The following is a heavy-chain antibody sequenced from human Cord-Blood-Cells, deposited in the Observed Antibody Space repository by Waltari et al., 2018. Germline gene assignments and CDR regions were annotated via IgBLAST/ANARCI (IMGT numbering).Heavy chain of an antibody. D-gene: IGHD6-13*01. CDR3: ARAWYSSSWYDY. V-gene: IGHV1-2*02. Sequence: QVQLVQSGAEVKKPGASVKVSCKASGYTFTGYYMHWVRQAPGQGLEWMGWINPNRGGTNYAQKCKGRVTMTRDTSISTAYMELSRLRSDDTAVYYCARAWYSSSWYDYWGQGTLVTVSS. CDR1: GYTFTGYY. J-gene: IGHJ4*02. CDR2: INPNRGGT.